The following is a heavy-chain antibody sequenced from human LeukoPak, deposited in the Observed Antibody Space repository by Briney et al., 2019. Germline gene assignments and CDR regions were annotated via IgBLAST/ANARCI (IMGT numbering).Heavy chain of an antibody. J-gene: IGHJ3*02. CDR3: ARAPTGLDAFDI. CDR1: GYTFTSYD. Sequence: ASVEVSCKASGYTFTSYDINWVRQATGQGLEWMGWMNPNSGNTGYAQKFQGRVTITRNTSISTAYMELSSLRSEDTAVYYCARAPTGLDAFDIWGQGTMVTVSS. D-gene: IGHD1-1*01. CDR2: MNPNSGNT. V-gene: IGHV1-8*03.